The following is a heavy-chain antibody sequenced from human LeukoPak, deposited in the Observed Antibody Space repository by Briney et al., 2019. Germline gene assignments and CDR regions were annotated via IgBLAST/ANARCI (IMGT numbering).Heavy chain of an antibody. CDR3: ARGRGSYPFDAFDI. V-gene: IGHV4-59*01. CDR1: GGSISSYY. Sequence: SETLSLTCTVSGGSISSYYWSWIRQPPGKGLEWIGYIYYSGSTNYNPSLKSRVTISVDTSKNQFSLKLSSVTAADTAVYYCARGRGSYPFDAFDIWGQGTMVTVSS. J-gene: IGHJ3*02. D-gene: IGHD1-26*01. CDR2: IYYSGST.